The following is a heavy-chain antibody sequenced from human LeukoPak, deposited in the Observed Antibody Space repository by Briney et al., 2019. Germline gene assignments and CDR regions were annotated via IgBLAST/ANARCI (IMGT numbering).Heavy chain of an antibody. CDR3: ARVSFGP. CDR1: GGSISSGDYS. CDR2: IYHSGST. J-gene: IGHJ5*02. Sequence: SQTLSLTCAVSGGSISSGDYSWSWIRQPPGKGLEWIGYIYHSGSTNYNPSLKSRVTISVDTSKNQFSLKLSSVTAADTAVYYCARVSFGPWGQGTLVTVSS. V-gene: IGHV4-30-2*01.